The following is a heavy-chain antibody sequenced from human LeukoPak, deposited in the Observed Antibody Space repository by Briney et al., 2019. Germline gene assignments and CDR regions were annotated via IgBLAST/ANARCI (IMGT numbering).Heavy chain of an antibody. Sequence: GGSLRLSCAASGFTFSNAWMSWVRQAPGEGLDWVSSISSSSSYIYYADSVKGRFTISRDNAKNSLYLQMNSLRAEDTAVYYCARAHRYDSSGYYSSWGQGTLVSVSS. V-gene: IGHV3-21*01. J-gene: IGHJ5*02. D-gene: IGHD3-22*01. CDR2: ISSSSSYI. CDR3: ARAHRYDSSGYYSS. CDR1: GFTFSNAW.